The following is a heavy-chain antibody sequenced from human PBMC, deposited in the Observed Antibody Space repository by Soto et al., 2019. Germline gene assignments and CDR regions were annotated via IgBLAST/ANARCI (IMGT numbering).Heavy chain of an antibody. D-gene: IGHD3-10*01. J-gene: IGHJ4*02. CDR3: ARFCFMRGSGSPFGY. CDR2: ISAYNGNT. V-gene: IGHV1-18*01. CDR1: GYTFTSYG. Sequence: ASVKVSCKASGYTFTSYGISWVRQAPGQGLEWMGWISAYNGNTNYAQKLQGRVTMTTDTSTSTAYMELRSLRSDDTAVYYCARFCFMRGSGSPFGYCGQGTLVTVSA.